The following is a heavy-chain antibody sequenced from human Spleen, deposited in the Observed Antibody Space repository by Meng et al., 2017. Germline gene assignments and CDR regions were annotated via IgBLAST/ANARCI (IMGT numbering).Heavy chain of an antibody. CDR2: IHSSGST. D-gene: IGHD4-17*01. CDR3: ARRGGDYLEVYFDY. J-gene: IGHJ4*02. Sequence: QVQLQQWGAGLLKPSETLSVTCTVSVGSISSGDYYWSWLRQHPGEGLEWIGYIHSSGSTYYNPSLRRRVMVSLDTSKNQFSLRLSSVTAADTAIYYCARRGGDYLEVYFDYWGQGSLVTVSS. CDR1: VGSISSGDYY. V-gene: IGHV4-31*03.